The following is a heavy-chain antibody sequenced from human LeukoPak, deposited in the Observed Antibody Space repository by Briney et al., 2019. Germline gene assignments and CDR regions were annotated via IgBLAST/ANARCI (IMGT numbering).Heavy chain of an antibody. J-gene: IGHJ4*02. Sequence: GASVKVSCKASGYTFTSYYMHWVRQAPGQGLEWMGGIIPIFGTANYAQKFQGRVTITADKSTSTAYMELSSLRSEDTAVYYCASRSRYYDSSGPTDNWGQGTLVTVSS. D-gene: IGHD3-22*01. CDR2: IIPIFGTA. CDR3: ASRSRYYDSSGPTDN. CDR1: GYTFTSYY. V-gene: IGHV1-69*06.